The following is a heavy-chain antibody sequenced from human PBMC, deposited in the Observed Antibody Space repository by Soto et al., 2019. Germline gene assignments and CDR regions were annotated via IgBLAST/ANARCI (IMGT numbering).Heavy chain of an antibody. CDR2: INHSGST. D-gene: IGHD6-19*01. J-gene: IGHJ5*02. CDR1: GGSFSGYY. Sequence: PSETLSLTCAVYGGSFSGYYWSWIRQPPGKGLEWIGEINHSGSTNYNPSLKSRVTISVDTSKNQFSLKLSSVTAADTAVYYCARRPSSYSSGWYWNWFEPWGQGTLVTVSS. V-gene: IGHV4-34*01. CDR3: ARRPSSYSSGWYWNWFEP.